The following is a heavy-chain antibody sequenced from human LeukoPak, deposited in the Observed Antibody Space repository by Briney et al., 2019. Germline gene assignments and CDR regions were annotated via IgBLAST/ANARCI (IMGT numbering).Heavy chain of an antibody. CDR3: ASSRISRYCSSTSCYKSASFDY. Sequence: PGGSLRLSCAASGFTFSSYWMSWVRQAPGKGLEWVANIKQDGSEKYYVDSVKGRFTISRDNAKNSLYLQMNSLRAEDTAVYYCASSRISRYCSSTSCYKSASFDYWGQGTLVTVSS. D-gene: IGHD2-2*02. CDR2: IKQDGSEK. J-gene: IGHJ4*02. V-gene: IGHV3-7*01. CDR1: GFTFSSYW.